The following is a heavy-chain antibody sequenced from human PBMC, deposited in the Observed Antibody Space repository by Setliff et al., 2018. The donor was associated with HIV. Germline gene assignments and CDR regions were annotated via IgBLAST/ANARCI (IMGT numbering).Heavy chain of an antibody. J-gene: IGHJ6*03. V-gene: IGHV3-74*01. Sequence: GGSVRLSCSASGFTFSSYWMHWVRQVPGKGLEWVAGIGWNSADIAYVDSVGGRFTVSRDNAKNTLYLQMNSLRAEDTAVYYCARSRLLNPIYYYYMDVWGKGTTVTVSS. CDR2: IGWNSADI. D-gene: IGHD3-22*01. CDR3: ARSRLLNPIYYYYMDV. CDR1: GFTFSSYW.